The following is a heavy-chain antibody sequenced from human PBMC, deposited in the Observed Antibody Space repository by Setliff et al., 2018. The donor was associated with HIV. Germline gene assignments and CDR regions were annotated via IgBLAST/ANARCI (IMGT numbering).Heavy chain of an antibody. V-gene: IGHV5-51*01. J-gene: IGHJ4*02. CDR1: GYSFSSYW. Sequence: GESLKISCKGSGYSFSSYWIGWVRQMPGKGLEFMGLLYPADSNIRYSPSFQGQVAISVDKSTNTAFLQWTSLRASDTAMYYCTRLWHENWGGVDYWGQGTLVTVSS. CDR3: TRLWHENWGGVDY. CDR2: LYPADSNI. D-gene: IGHD3-16*01.